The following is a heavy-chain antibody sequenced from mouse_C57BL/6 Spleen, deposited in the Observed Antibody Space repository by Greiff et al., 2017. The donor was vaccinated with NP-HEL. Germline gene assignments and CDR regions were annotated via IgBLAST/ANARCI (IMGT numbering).Heavy chain of an antibody. V-gene: IGHV1-82*01. CDR2: IYPGDGDT. J-gene: IGHJ2*01. D-gene: IGHD2-5*01. CDR1: GYAFSSSW. Sequence: QVQLQQSGPELVKPGASVKISCKASGYAFSSSWMNWVKQRPGKGLEWIGRIYPGDGDTNYNGKFKGKATLTADKSSSTAYMQLSSLTSEDSAVYFCARMDYSNYPYWGQGTTLTVSS. CDR3: ARMDYSNYPY.